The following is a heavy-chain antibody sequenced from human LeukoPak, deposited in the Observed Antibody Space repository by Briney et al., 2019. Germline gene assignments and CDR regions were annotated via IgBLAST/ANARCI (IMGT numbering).Heavy chain of an antibody. CDR2: INHSGST. J-gene: IGHJ3*02. Sequence: PSETLSLTCAIYGGSFSAHYWSWIRQPPGKGLEWIGEINHSGSTSYNPSLKSRVTISIDTSKNQFSLKLSSVTAADTAVYYCAASGYNDAFDIWGRGTMVTVSS. V-gene: IGHV4-34*01. D-gene: IGHD5-12*01. CDR1: GGSFSAHY. CDR3: AASGYNDAFDI.